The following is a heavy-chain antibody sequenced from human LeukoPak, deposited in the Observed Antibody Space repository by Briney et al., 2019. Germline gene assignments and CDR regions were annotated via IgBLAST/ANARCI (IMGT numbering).Heavy chain of an antibody. CDR2: ISSSSSYI. CDR3: ARVLTNYDSSGYYYVEGAFDI. V-gene: IGHV3-21*01. CDR1: GFAFINYN. Sequence: PGGSLRLSCAASGFAFINYNMNWVRQASGKGLEWVSSISSSSSYIYYADSVKGRFTISRDNAKNSLFLQMNSLRAEDTAMYYCARVLTNYDSSGYYYVEGAFDIWGQGTMVTVSS. D-gene: IGHD3-22*01. J-gene: IGHJ3*02.